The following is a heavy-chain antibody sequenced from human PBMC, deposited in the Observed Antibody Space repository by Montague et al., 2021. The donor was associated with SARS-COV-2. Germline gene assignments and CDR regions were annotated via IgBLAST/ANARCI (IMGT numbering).Heavy chain of an antibody. V-gene: IGHV2-5*02. CDR1: GSSLSTRTVG. J-gene: IGHJ4*02. D-gene: IGHD6-6*01. Sequence: PALVKPTQTLTLTCTFSGSSLSTRTVGVGWIRQPPGKALEWLALIYWDDDKRYSPSLKSRLTITKVTSKNQVVLTMTNMDPVDTATYYCAHRLPAVAAFDYWGQGTLATVSS. CDR3: AHRLPAVAAFDY. CDR2: IYWDDDK.